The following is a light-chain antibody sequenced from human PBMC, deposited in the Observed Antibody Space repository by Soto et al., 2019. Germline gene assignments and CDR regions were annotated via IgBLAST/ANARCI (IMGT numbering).Light chain of an antibody. CDR1: QSLLSGANNKNY. J-gene: IGKJ4*01. CDR3: QQYYSGPIT. V-gene: IGKV4-1*01. Sequence: DIVMTQSPDSLAVSLGERATINCKSSQSLLSGANNKNYLAWYQQKSGQPPKLLIYGASTRQSGVPDRISGGGSGTNFTLTISSLQAEDVAIYSCQQYYSGPITFGGGTKVEIK. CDR2: GAS.